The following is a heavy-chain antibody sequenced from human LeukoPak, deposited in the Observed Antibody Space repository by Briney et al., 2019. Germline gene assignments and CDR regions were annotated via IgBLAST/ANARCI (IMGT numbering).Heavy chain of an antibody. CDR1: GFTFSSYA. CDR3: ASLRGSSTSPYYMDV. CDR2: ISYDGSNK. V-gene: IGHV3-30-3*01. Sequence: GGSLRLSCAASGFTFSSYAMHWVRQAPGKGLEWVAVISYDGSNKYYADSVKGRFTISRDNSKNTLYLQVNSLRAEDTAVYYCASLRGSSTSPYYMDVWGKGTTVTVSS. J-gene: IGHJ6*03. D-gene: IGHD2-2*01.